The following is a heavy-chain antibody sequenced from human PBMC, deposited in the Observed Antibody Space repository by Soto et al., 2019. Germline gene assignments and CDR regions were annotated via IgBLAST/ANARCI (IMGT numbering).Heavy chain of an antibody. CDR3: TKLNFGVVTSFRWFDP. CDR2: IDPVDSQT. D-gene: IGHD3-3*01. V-gene: IGHV5-10-1*04. Sequence: EPLKMSYPVSGLYFTSHWITLVRLMPGKGLDWIGNIDPVDSQTHYSPSFQGQVTLSADKSINTSFLQWATLRASDTAIYCCTKLNFGVVTSFRWFDPWGPGTLVTVYS. CDR1: GLYFTSHW. J-gene: IGHJ5*02.